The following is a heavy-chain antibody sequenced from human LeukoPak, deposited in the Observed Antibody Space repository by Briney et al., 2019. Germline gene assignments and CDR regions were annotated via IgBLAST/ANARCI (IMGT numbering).Heavy chain of an antibody. J-gene: IGHJ4*02. CDR2: INPNSGGT. V-gene: IGHV1-2*02. CDR3: ARVFGVDSSGYSPDY. Sequence: ASVKVSCKASGYTFTGYYMHWVRQAPGQGLEWMGWINPNSGGTNYAQKFQGRVTMTRDTSISTAYMELSRRRSDDTAVYYCARVFGVDSSGYSPDYWGQGTLVTVSS. D-gene: IGHD3-22*01. CDR1: GYTFTGYY.